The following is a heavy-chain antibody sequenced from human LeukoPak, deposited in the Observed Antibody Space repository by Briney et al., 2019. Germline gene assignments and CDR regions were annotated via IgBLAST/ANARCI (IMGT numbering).Heavy chain of an antibody. J-gene: IGHJ6*03. Sequence: PGGSLRLSCAASGFTFSTYAMSWVRQAPGKGLAWVSTISDSDGSTYYTDSVKGRFTISRDNSKNTLYLQMSTLRAEDTAVYYCAKDIRGGTGLGSMDVWGKGTTVTVSS. CDR2: ISDSDGST. D-gene: IGHD1-14*01. CDR1: GFTFSTYA. V-gene: IGHV3-23*01. CDR3: AKDIRGGTGLGSMDV.